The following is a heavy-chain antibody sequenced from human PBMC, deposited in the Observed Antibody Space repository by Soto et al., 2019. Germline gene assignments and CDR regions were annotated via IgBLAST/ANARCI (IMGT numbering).Heavy chain of an antibody. CDR1: GYTFTSYD. D-gene: IGHD6-19*01. J-gene: IGHJ6*02. V-gene: IGHV1-8*01. CDR3: ARASSGWSYYYSYYYMDV. Sequence: ASVKVSCKASGYTFTSYDINWVRQATGQGLEWMGWMNPNSGNTGYAQKFQGRVTMTRNTSIRTAYMELSSRRSEDTSVYYCARASSGWSYYYSYYYMDVWRQGPTVT. CDR2: MNPNSGNT.